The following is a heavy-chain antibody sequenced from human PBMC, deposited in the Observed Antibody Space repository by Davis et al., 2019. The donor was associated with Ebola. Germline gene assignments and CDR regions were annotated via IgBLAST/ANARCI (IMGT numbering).Heavy chain of an antibody. J-gene: IGHJ6*02. D-gene: IGHD5-18*01. V-gene: IGHV3-53*01. Sequence: GESLKISCAVSGVTIRSNYMSWVRQAPGKGPEWVSVIHSGGSTYYADSVKGRFTISRDYAENTLYLQMNNLRAEDTAVYYCAREGAMEGGDGMDVWGQGTTVTVSS. CDR1: GVTIRSNY. CDR2: IHSGGST. CDR3: AREGAMEGGDGMDV.